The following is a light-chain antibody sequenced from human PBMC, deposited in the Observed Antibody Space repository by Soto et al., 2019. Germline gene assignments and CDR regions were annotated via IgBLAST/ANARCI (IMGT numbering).Light chain of an antibody. CDR2: AAS. CDR1: QAISTY. Sequence: DIQMTQSPSSLSASVGDRVTITCRASQAISTYVNWYQQTPGKAPSLLIYAASILKSGVPSRFSGSGSGTDFTLTISSLQPEDFATYHCQQTYSSPPTFGGGTKVDIK. J-gene: IGKJ4*01. CDR3: QQTYSSPPT. V-gene: IGKV1-39*01.